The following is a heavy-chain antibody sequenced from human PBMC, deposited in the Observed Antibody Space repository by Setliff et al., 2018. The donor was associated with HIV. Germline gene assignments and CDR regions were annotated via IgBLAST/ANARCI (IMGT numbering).Heavy chain of an antibody. V-gene: IGHV3-23*01. CDR2: ISGSGGST. CDR3: AKDGISGGAYPPYYFDY. CDR1: GFTFNTYA. Sequence: SCAASGFTFNTYAMSWVRQAPGKGLEWVSVISGSGGSTFYADSVKGRFTISRDNSKNTLYLQMNRLSVEDTAVYYCAKDGISGGAYPPYYFDYWGHGTLVTVS. J-gene: IGHJ4*01. D-gene: IGHD2-15*01.